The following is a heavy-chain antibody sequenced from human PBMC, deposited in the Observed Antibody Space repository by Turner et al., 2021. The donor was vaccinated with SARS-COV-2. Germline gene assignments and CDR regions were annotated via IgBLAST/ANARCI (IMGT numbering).Heavy chain of an antibody. V-gene: IGHV3-23*01. D-gene: IGHD3-22*01. CDR2: ISGGGGTT. Sequence: GGSLRPSCAASGFTFSNYAMSWVRQAPGKGLEWVSVISGGGGTTYPADSVKGRFTITRDNSMNTLFLQMNSLRAEDTAIYYCARDWRYYYDSSGYFDYWGQGTLVTVSS. J-gene: IGHJ4*02. CDR3: ARDWRYYYDSSGYFDY. CDR1: GFTFSNYA.